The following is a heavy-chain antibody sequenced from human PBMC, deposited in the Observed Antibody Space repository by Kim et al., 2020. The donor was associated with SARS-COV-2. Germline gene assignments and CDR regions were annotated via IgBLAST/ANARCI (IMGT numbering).Heavy chain of an antibody. Sequence: GGSLRLSCAASGFTFSSYGMHWVRQAPGKGLEWVAVIWYDGSNKYYADSVKGRFTISRDNSKNTLYLQMNSLRAEDTAVYYCARDVGGGWFGEGWGQGTLVTVSS. CDR2: IWYDGSNK. CDR1: GFTFSSYG. J-gene: IGHJ4*02. D-gene: IGHD3-10*01. CDR3: ARDVGGGWFGEG. V-gene: IGHV3-33*01.